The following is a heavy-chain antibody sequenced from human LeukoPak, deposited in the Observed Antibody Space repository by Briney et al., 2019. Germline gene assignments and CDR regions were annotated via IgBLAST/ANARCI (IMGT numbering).Heavy chain of an antibody. CDR2: ISSSSGTI. CDR1: GFTFSSYT. V-gene: IGHV3-48*01. D-gene: IGHD4/OR15-4a*01. Sequence: PGGSLRLSCATSGFTFSSYTMNWVRQAPGKGLEWVSYISSSSGTIYHADSVKGRFTISRDNAKNSLYLQMNSLRAEDTAVYYCAREWRGAFDYWGQGTLVTVSS. J-gene: IGHJ4*02. CDR3: AREWRGAFDY.